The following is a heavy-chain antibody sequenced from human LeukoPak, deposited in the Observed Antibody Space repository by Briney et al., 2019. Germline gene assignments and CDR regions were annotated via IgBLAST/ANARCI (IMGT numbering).Heavy chain of an antibody. CDR3: AREIAAAGTTTGDAFDI. J-gene: IGHJ3*02. V-gene: IGHV4-34*01. CDR2: INHSGST. CDR1: GGSFSGYY. D-gene: IGHD6-13*01. Sequence: SETLSLTCAVYGGSFSGYYWSWIRQPPGKGLEWIGEINHSGSTNYNPSLKSRVTISVDTSKNQFSLKLSSVTAADTAVYYCAREIAAAGTTTGDAFDIWGQGTMVTVSS.